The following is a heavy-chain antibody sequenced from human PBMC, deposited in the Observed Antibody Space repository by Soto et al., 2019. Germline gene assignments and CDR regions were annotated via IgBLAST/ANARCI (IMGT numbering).Heavy chain of an antibody. CDR2: ISDSGDRT. V-gene: IGHV3-23*01. D-gene: IGHD2-2*01. CDR3: ARDFCPVPTCYDL. J-gene: IGHJ4*02. CDR1: GFTLSMSA. Sequence: EVQLMESGGGLVQPGGSLRLSCASSGFTLSMSAVNWVRQAPGKGLEWVSYISDSGDRTYYADSVKGRFTISRDRSKNTVSLQMDSLRAEDTAVYYCARDFCPVPTCYDLWGQGVLVTVSS.